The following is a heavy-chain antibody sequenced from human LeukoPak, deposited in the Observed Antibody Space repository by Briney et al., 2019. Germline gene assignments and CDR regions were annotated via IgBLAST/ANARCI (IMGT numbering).Heavy chain of an antibody. J-gene: IGHJ4*02. CDR2: ISGSGGST. D-gene: IGHD6-19*01. Sequence: AGGSLRLSCAASGFTFSSYAMSWVRQAPGKGLEWVSAISGSGGSTYYADSVKGRFTISRDNSKNTLYLQMNSLRAEDTAVYYCANSRDTGYSSGWSNFDYWGQGTLVTVSS. CDR1: GFTFSSYA. V-gene: IGHV3-23*01. CDR3: ANSRDTGYSSGWSNFDY.